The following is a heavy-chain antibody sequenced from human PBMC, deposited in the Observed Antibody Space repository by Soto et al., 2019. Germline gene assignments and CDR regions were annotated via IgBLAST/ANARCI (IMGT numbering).Heavy chain of an antibody. V-gene: IGHV3-64D*08. CDR3: VTNSGWSLRDFDY. CDR2: INSNGGSA. Sequence: GGSLRLSCAASAFTFSKFGMHWVRQAPGKGLEYVSAINSNGGSAYYGDSVKGRFTISRDNPKNTLYLQMSSLRVEDTAMYYCVTNSGWSLRDFDYWGQGTLVTVSS. J-gene: IGHJ4*02. D-gene: IGHD6-19*01. CDR1: AFTFSKFG.